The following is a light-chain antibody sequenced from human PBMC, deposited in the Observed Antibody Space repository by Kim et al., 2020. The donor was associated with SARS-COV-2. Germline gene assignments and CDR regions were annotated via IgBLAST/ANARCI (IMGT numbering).Light chain of an antibody. Sequence: QSALTQPASVSGSPGQSISISCTGTSRDVGSYNLVSWYQLHPGKAPKLMIYAGNKLPSGVSNRFSGSKSGNTASLTISGLQPEDEGDYYCCSYAAGVTWLFGGGTKLAVL. CDR2: AGN. CDR1: SRDVGSYNL. J-gene: IGLJ3*02. CDR3: CSYAAGVTWL. V-gene: IGLV2-23*01.